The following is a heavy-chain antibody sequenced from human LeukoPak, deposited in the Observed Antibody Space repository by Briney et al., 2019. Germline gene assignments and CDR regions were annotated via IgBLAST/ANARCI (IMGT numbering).Heavy chain of an antibody. Sequence: HPGGSLRLSCAASGFTFSSYGMTWVRQAPGKGLEWVSYISSSSSTIYYADSVKGRFTISRDNAKNRLYLQMNSLGAEDTAVYYCASTIGSAGTQYWGQGTLVTVSS. D-gene: IGHD6-13*01. V-gene: IGHV3-48*04. CDR2: ISSSSSTI. CDR1: GFTFSSYG. CDR3: ASTIGSAGTQY. J-gene: IGHJ4*02.